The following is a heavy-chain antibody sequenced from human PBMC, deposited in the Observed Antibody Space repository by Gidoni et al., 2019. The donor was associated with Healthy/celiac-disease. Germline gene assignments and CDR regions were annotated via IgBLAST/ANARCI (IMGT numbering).Heavy chain of an antibody. CDR2: ISSSISYI. D-gene: IGHD3-10*01. V-gene: IGHV3-21*01. CDR1: GFSFSSYS. J-gene: IGHJ4*02. CDR3: ARDQVVRGILVDY. Sequence: EVQLVESGGGLVKPGGTLRLSCAASGFSFSSYSMNWVRQTPGKGLEWVSSISSSISYIYYADSVKGRFTISRDNAKNSLYLKMNSLRAEDTAVYYCARDQVVRGILVDYWGQGTLVTVSS.